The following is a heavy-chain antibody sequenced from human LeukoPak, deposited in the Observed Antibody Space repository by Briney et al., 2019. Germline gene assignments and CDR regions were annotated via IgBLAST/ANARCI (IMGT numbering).Heavy chain of an antibody. J-gene: IGHJ4*02. V-gene: IGHV3-9*01. D-gene: IGHD3-22*01. CDR3: AKDKFDSSGWHGEFDY. CDR1: GFTFDDYA. CDR2: ISWNSGSI. Sequence: GGSLRLSCAASGFTFDDYAMHWVRQAPGKGLEWVSGISWNSGSIGYADSVKGRFTISRDNAKNSLYLQMNSLRAEDTALYYCAKDKFDSSGWHGEFDYWGQGTLVTVSS.